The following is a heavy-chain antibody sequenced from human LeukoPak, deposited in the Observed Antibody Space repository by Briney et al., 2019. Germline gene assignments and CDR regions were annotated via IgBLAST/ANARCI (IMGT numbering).Heavy chain of an antibody. V-gene: IGHV1-18*04. CDR3: ARCNLILVAGPQGHSYYFMDV. Sequence: GASVKVSCKASGYTLSTYGISWVRQAPGQGLEWMGWISAHSGKTNYAQKFQGRVTMTTDASTSTAHMELRSLRSDDTAVYYCARCNLILVAGPQGHSYYFMDVWGKGTTVTVSS. J-gene: IGHJ6*03. CDR2: ISAHSGKT. CDR1: GYTLSTYG. D-gene: IGHD2-15*01.